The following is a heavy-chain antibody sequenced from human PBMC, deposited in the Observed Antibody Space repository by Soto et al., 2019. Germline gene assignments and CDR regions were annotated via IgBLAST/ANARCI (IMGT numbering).Heavy chain of an antibody. D-gene: IGHD3-22*01. CDR2: IYYSGST. V-gene: IGHV4-31*11. Sequence: SETLSLTCAVSGGSISSGGYYWSWIRQQPGKGLEWIGYIYYSGSTYYNPSLKSRVTISVDTSKNQFSLKLSSVTAADTAVYYCARDRPYYYDSSGHESWFDPWGQGTLVTVSS. CDR1: GGSISSGGYY. J-gene: IGHJ5*02. CDR3: ARDRPYYYDSSGHESWFDP.